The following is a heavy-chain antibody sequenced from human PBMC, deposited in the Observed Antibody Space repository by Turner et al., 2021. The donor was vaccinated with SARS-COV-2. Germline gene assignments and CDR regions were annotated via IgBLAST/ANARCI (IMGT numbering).Heavy chain of an antibody. CDR1: GNTLTELS. CDR2: IDPEDGKT. Sequence: VQPVESGAEVEKAGALVKVPCKVSGNTLTELSMHWVRQAPGKGLEWMGGIDPEDGKTNDAQKFQGRVTMTEDTSADTAYMELSRPRSEDAAVDGWSTWRDGYNWEAMHVWGQGTMVTVSS. CDR3: STWRDGYNWEAMHV. V-gene: IGHV1-24*01. D-gene: IGHD5-12*01. J-gene: IGHJ3*01.